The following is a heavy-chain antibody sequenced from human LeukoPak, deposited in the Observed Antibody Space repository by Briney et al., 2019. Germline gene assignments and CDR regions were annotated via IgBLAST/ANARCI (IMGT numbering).Heavy chain of an antibody. D-gene: IGHD1-26*01. V-gene: IGHV1-18*01. J-gene: IGHJ4*02. CDR3: ARRRGGYYESDY. CDR1: GYSFTSYG. Sequence: ASVKVSCKASGYSFTSYGISWVRQAPGQGLEWMGWISVYNGNTNYAQNLQGRVTMTTDTSTNTAYTELRSLRSDDTAVYYCARRRGGYYESDYWGQGTLVTVSS. CDR2: ISVYNGNT.